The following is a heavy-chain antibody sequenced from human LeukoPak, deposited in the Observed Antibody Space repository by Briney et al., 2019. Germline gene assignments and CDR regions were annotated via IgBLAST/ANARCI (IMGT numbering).Heavy chain of an antibody. D-gene: IGHD5-18*01. J-gene: IGHJ5*02. CDR2: ISYDGSNK. CDR3: AKELRGHSYGLRNNWFDP. CDR1: GFTFSSYG. Sequence: GRSLRLSCAASGFTFSSYGMHWVRQAPGKGLEWVSVISYDGSNKYYADSVKGRFTISRDNSKNTLYLQMNSMRDEDTAVYYCAKELRGHSYGLRNNWFDPWGQGTLVTVSS. V-gene: IGHV3-30*18.